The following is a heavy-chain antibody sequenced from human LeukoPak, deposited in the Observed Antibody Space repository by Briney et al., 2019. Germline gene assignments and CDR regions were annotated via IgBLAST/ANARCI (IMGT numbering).Heavy chain of an antibody. V-gene: IGHV3-30*18. Sequence: PGGSLRLSCAASGFTFTNYGMHWVRQAPGKGLEWVAVTSYDGTKEYYADSVKGRFTISRDNSRDTVYLQMTSLTDDDTAVYFCAKARETHAWEIVYYDYWGQGAQVTVSS. J-gene: IGHJ4*02. D-gene: IGHD1-26*01. CDR1: GFTFTNYG. CDR2: TSYDGTKE. CDR3: AKARETHAWEIVYYDY.